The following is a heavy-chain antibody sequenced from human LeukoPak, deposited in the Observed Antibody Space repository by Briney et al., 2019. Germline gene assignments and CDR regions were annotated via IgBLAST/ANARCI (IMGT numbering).Heavy chain of an antibody. CDR2: INWNGGST. D-gene: IGHD6-13*01. CDR3: ARDGEGIAAAGTRRGLYYYYYMDV. V-gene: IGHV3-20*04. J-gene: IGHJ6*03. CDR1: GFTFDDYG. Sequence: GGSLRLSCAASGFTFDDYGMSWVRQAPGKGLEWVSGINWNGGSTGYADSVKGRFTISRDNAKNSLYLQMNSLRAEDTALYYCARDGEGIAAAGTRRGLYYYYYMDVWGKGTTVTVSS.